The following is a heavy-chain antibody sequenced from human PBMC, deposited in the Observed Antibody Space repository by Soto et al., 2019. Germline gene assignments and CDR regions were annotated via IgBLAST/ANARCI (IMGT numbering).Heavy chain of an antibody. Sequence: PSETLSLTCAVSGGSISSSNWWSWVRQPPGKGLEWIGEIYHSGSTNYNPSLKSRVTISVDKSKNQFSLKLSSVTAADTAVYYCARDAPIGSYDFWSGYGLDYWGQGTLVTVSS. J-gene: IGHJ4*02. CDR3: ARDAPIGSYDFWSGYGLDY. D-gene: IGHD3-3*01. CDR1: GGSISSSNW. V-gene: IGHV4-4*02. CDR2: IYHSGST.